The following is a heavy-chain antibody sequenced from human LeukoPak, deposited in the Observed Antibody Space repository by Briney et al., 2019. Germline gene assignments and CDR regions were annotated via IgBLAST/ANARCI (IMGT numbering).Heavy chain of an antibody. J-gene: IGHJ5*02. Sequence: SETLSLTCTLSGGSITSYYWSWIRQPPGEGLEWIGYVYYSGGTNYSPSLKSRVTISVDTSKNQISLKLNSVTASDTAVYHCARHSQHQRSWFDPWGQGTLVTVSS. CDR3: ARHSQHQRSWFDP. CDR1: GGSITSYY. V-gene: IGHV4-59*08. D-gene: IGHD2-2*01. CDR2: VYYSGGT.